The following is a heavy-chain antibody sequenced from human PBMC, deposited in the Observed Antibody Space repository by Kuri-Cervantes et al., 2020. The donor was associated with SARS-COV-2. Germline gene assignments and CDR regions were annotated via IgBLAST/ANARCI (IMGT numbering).Heavy chain of an antibody. D-gene: IGHD2-15*01. CDR1: GFTLSSYG. J-gene: IGHJ4*02. CDR3: AKVGAGYCSGGSCDSVVVD. Sequence: GESLKISCAASGFTLSSYGMHWVRQAPGKGLEWVAFIRYDGSNKYYADSVKGRFTISRDNSKNTLYLQMNSLRAEDTAVYYCAKVGAGYCSGGSCDSVVVDWGQGTLVTVSS. CDR2: IRYDGSNK. V-gene: IGHV3-30*02.